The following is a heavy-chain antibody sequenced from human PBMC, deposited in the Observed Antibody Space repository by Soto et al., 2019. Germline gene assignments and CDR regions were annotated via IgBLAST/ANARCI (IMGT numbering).Heavy chain of an antibody. CDR1: GLTVSSNY. V-gene: IGHV3-53*01. CDR2: IYSGGNT. D-gene: IGHD3-16*01. CDR3: ARGLYDYVWGSYAQFDY. J-gene: IGHJ4*02. Sequence: SLRLSCAASGLTVSSNYMSWVRQAPGKGLEWVSVIYSGGNTYYADSVKGRFTISRDNSKNTLFLQMNSLRAEDTAVYYCARGLYDYVWGSYAQFDYWGQGTLVTVSS.